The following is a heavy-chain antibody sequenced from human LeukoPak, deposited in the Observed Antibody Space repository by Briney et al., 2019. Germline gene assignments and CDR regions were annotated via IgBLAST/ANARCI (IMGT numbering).Heavy chain of an antibody. CDR3: ARVYGSGSYYSL. CDR1: GYTFTGYY. CDR2: INPNSGGT. Sequence: ASVTVSCKASGYTFTGYYMHWARQAPGQGLEWMGWINPNSGGTNYAQKFQGWVTMTRDTSISTAYMELGRLRSDDTAVYYCARVYGSGSYYSLWGQGTLVTVSS. V-gene: IGHV1-2*04. J-gene: IGHJ4*02. D-gene: IGHD3-10*01.